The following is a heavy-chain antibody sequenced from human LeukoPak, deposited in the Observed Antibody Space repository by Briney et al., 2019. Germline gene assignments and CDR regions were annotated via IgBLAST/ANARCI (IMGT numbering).Heavy chain of an antibody. V-gene: IGHV3-23*01. CDR2: ISGSGGST. Sequence: GGSLRLSCAASGFTFSSYAMSWVRQAPGKGLEWVSAISGSGGSTYYADPVKGRFSISRDKSKNTLYLQINSLRAEDTAVYYCGSSTVHYYNYGMDVWGQGATVTVSS. D-gene: IGHD2-21*02. J-gene: IGHJ6*02. CDR1: GFTFSSYA. CDR3: GSSTVHYYNYGMDV.